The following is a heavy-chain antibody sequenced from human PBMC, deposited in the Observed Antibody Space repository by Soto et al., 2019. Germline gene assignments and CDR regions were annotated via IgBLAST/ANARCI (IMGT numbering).Heavy chain of an antibody. CDR2: IYSGGIT. D-gene: IGHD6-6*01. Sequence: PGGSLRLSCAASGFTVSSNYMSWVRQAPGKGLEWVSVIYSGGITFYADSVKGRFTISRDNSKNTLYLQMNNLRGEDTAVYYCVRDFGSSSEGGMDVCCQGTTVTVSS. J-gene: IGHJ6*02. CDR3: VRDFGSSSEGGMDV. CDR1: GFTVSSNY. V-gene: IGHV3-53*01.